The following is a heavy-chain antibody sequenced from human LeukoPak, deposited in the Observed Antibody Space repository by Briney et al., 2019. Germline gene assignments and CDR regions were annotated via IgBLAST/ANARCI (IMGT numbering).Heavy chain of an antibody. CDR3: ARNVVVPADRGYNWFDP. V-gene: IGHV4-39*07. Sequence: PSETLSLTCTVSGGSISSSSYYWSWIRQPPGKGLEWIGEINHSGSTNYNPSLKSRVTISVDTSKNQFSLKLSSVTAADTAVYYCARNVVVPADRGYNWFDPWGQGTLVTVSS. J-gene: IGHJ5*02. D-gene: IGHD2-2*01. CDR1: GGSISSSSYY. CDR2: INHSGST.